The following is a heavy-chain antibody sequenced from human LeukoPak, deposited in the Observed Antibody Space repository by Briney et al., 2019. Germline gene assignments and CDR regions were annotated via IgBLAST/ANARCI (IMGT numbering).Heavy chain of an antibody. CDR3: ARVIDVAAAGYFDS. CDR1: GFSITTGYY. Sequence: KSSETLSLTCIVSGFSITTGYYWAWIRQPPGKGLEWIGTIFRIGSTYYNPSLKSRVTISVDTSKNQFSLKLSSVTAADTALYYCARVIDVAAAGYFDSWGQGTQVTVSS. V-gene: IGHV4-38-2*02. D-gene: IGHD6-13*01. J-gene: IGHJ4*02. CDR2: IFRIGST.